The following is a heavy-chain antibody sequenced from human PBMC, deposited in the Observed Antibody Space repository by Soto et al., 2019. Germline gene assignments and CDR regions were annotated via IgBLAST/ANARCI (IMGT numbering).Heavy chain of an antibody. V-gene: IGHV3-7*01. J-gene: IGHJ4*02. CDR2: IKQDGSEK. CDR1: GFTFSSYW. CDR3: ARDQYYYDSSGYIDY. D-gene: IGHD3-22*01. Sequence: GESLKISCAASGFTFSSYWMSWVRQAPGKGLEWVANIKQDGSEKYYVDSVKGRFTISRDNAKNSLYLQMNSLRAEDTAVYYCARDQYYYDSSGYIDYWGQGTLVTVSS.